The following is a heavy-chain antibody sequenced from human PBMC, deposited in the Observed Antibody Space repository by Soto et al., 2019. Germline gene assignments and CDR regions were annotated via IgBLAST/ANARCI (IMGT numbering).Heavy chain of an antibody. V-gene: IGHV4-34*01. CDR1: GGSFSGYY. J-gene: IGHJ4*02. Sequence: QVQLQQWGAGLLKPSETLSLTCAVYGGSFSGYYWSWIRQPPGKGLEWIGEINQSGSTNYNPSLKGRVHRCVDTSKNQFSLKLSSVTAADTAVHYCARTYSSSWSPFEYWGQGTLVTVSS. CDR2: INQSGST. D-gene: IGHD6-13*01. CDR3: ARTYSSSWSPFEY.